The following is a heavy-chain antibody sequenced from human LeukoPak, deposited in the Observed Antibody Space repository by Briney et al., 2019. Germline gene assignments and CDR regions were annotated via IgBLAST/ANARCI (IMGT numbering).Heavy chain of an antibody. CDR2: INSGVSST. D-gene: IGHD2-2*01. CDR1: GFTFSDYW. V-gene: IGHV3-74*01. Sequence: PGGPLRLSCAASGFTFSDYWMHWVRQAPGKGLVWVSRINSGVSSTDYADSVKGRFTISRDNAKNTLYLQMNSLRAEDTAVYYCTRGYCSSTSCLSRFADYWGQGALVTVSS. J-gene: IGHJ4*02. CDR3: TRGYCSSTSCLSRFADY.